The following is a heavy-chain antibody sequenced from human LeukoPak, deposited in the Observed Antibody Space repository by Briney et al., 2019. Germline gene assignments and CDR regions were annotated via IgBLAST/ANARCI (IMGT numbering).Heavy chain of an antibody. D-gene: IGHD1-26*01. CDR2: IYHSGST. CDR3: ASSYSYYYYMDV. J-gene: IGHJ6*03. Sequence: SETLSLTCTVSGGSISSGGYYWSWIRQPPGKGLEWIGYIYHSGSTYYNPSLKSRVTISVDRSKNQFSLKLSSVTAADTAVYYCASSYSYYYYMDVWGKGTTVTVSS. V-gene: IGHV4-30-2*01. CDR1: GGSISSGGYY.